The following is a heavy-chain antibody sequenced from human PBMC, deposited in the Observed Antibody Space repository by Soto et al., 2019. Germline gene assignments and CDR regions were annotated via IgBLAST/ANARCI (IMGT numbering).Heavy chain of an antibody. CDR2: ISYDGSNK. Sequence: QVQLVESGGGVVQPGRSLRLSCAASGFTFSSYGMHWVRQAPGKGLEWVAVISYDGSNKYYADSVKGRFTISRDNSKNTLYLQMNSLRPEDTAVYYCAIGVEYAFDTWGQGTMVTVSS. V-gene: IGHV3-30*03. D-gene: IGHD3-3*01. CDR1: GFTFSSYG. CDR3: AIGVEYAFDT. J-gene: IGHJ3*02.